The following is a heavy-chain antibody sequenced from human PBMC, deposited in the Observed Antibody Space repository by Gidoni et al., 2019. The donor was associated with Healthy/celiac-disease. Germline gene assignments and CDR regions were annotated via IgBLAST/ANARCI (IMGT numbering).Heavy chain of an antibody. Sequence: HLQLQESGPVLVKPSEPLSITCTFSGGSISSSSYYWGWIRQPPGKGLEWIGSIYYSGSTYYNPSVKSRVTISVDTSKNQFSLKLSSVTAADTAVYYCARQGPIPGSYYFDYWGQGTLVTVSS. CDR1: GGSISSSSYY. J-gene: IGHJ4*02. CDR3: ARQGPIPGSYYFDY. CDR2: IYYSGST. V-gene: IGHV4-39*01. D-gene: IGHD2-15*01.